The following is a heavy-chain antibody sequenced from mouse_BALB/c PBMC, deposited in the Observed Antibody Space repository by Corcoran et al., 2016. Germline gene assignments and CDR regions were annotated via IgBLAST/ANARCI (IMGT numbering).Heavy chain of an antibody. Sequence: EVQLQQSGAELVRPGAIVKLSCKASGFNIKDYYMHWMTQRPEQGLEWIGWIDPENGNTIYDPKFQGKASITADTSSNTAYLQISSLTSEDTAVYYCARWYYYGSSSYAMDYWGQGTSVTVSS. CDR3: ARWYYYGSSSYAMDY. CDR2: IDPENGNT. V-gene: IGHV14-1*02. J-gene: IGHJ4*01. D-gene: IGHD1-1*01. CDR1: GFNIKDYY.